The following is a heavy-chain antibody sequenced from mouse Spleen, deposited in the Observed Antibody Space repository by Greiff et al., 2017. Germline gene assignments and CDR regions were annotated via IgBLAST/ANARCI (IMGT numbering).Heavy chain of an antibody. V-gene: IGHV5-12*02. CDR1: GFTFSDYY. CDR3: AFSDYAMDY. CDR2: ISNGGGST. J-gene: IGHJ4*01. Sequence: EVKLMESGGGLVQPGGSLKLSCATSGFTFSDYYMYWVRQTPEKRLEWVAYISNGGGSTYYPDTVKGRFTISRDNAKNTLYLQMSRLKSEDTAMYYCAFSDYAMDYWGQGTSVTVSS. D-gene: IGHD3-1*01.